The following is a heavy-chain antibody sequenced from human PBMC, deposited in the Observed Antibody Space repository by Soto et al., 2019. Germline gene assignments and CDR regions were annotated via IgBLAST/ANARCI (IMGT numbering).Heavy chain of an antibody. V-gene: IGHV6-1*01. CDR2: TYYRSKWYN. J-gene: IGHJ4*02. Sequence: SQTLSLTCAISGDSVSSNSAAWNWIRQSPSRGLEWLGRTYYRSKWYNDYAVSVKSRITINPDTSKNQFSLQLNSVTPEDTAVYYCARDRAPTVLRYFDWLLTSPFDYWGQGTLVTVSS. CDR3: ARDRAPTVLRYFDWLLTSPFDY. CDR1: GDSVSSNSAA. D-gene: IGHD3-9*01.